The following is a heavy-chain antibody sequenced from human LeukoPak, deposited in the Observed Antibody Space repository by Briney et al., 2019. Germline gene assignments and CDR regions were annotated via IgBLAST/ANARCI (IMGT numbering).Heavy chain of an antibody. D-gene: IGHD6-25*01. Sequence: PGGSLRLSCAASGFTFRSYSMNWVRQAPGKGLEWVSFITSTSGDMLYADSVKGRFTISRDNAKNTLYLQMTSLRAEDTAVYFCARAAGHYFDYWGQGSLLTVSS. V-gene: IGHV3-21*06. CDR2: ITSTSGDM. CDR3: ARAAGHYFDY. CDR1: GFTFRSYS. J-gene: IGHJ4*02.